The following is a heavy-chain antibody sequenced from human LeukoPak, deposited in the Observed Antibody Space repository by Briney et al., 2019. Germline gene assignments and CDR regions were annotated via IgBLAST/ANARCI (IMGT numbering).Heavy chain of an antibody. Sequence: GGSLRLSCAASGFTFSSYVMHWVRQAPGKGLEWVAVISYDGSNKYYADSVKGRFTISRDNSKNTLYLQMNSLRAEDTAVYYCAKDLGSSGSWGQGTLVTVSS. CDR2: ISYDGSNK. CDR1: GFTFSSYV. V-gene: IGHV3-30*18. CDR3: AKDLGSSGS. D-gene: IGHD2-15*01. J-gene: IGHJ4*02.